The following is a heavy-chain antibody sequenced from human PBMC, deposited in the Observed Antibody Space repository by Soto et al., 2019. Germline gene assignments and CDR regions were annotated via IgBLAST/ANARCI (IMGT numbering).Heavy chain of an antibody. Sequence: PSETLSLTCTVSGGSISTYYWSWIRQPPGKGLEWFGYVYNSGSTKYNPSLKSRVTIWESTSKNQVSLRLNSVTAAATAVHYCARDRQHTFGNCFDPWGQGTLVTVSS. CDR1: GGSISTYY. J-gene: IGHJ5*02. D-gene: IGHD3-10*01. CDR2: VYNSGST. CDR3: ARDRQHTFGNCFDP. V-gene: IGHV4-59*01.